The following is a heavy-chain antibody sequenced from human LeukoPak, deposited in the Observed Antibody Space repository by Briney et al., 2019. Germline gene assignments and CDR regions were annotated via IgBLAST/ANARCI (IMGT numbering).Heavy chain of an antibody. CDR3: ARDLGNYVVRWFDP. V-gene: IGHV1-69*04. Sequence: SVKVSCKASGGTFSCYTISWVRQAPGQGLEWMGRIIPILGIANYAQKFQGRVTITADKSTSTAYMELSSLRSEDTAVYYCARDLGNYVVRWFDPWGQGTLVTVSS. J-gene: IGHJ5*02. CDR1: GGTFSCYT. D-gene: IGHD4-11*01. CDR2: IIPILGIA.